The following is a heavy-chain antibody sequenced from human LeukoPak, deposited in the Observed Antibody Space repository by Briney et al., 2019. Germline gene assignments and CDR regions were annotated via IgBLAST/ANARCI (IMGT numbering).Heavy chain of an antibody. V-gene: IGHV3-53*01. CDR3: ARDSSGWYRWFDL. CDR1: GFTVSSNF. Sequence: GGSLRLSCAASGFTVSSNFMSWVRQAPGKGLEWVSIIYSDSTTYYADSVKGRFTISRDNSKNTLFLQMNSLRAEDTAVYYCARDSSGWYRWFDLWGQGTLVTVSS. J-gene: IGHJ5*02. D-gene: IGHD6-19*01. CDR2: IYSDSTT.